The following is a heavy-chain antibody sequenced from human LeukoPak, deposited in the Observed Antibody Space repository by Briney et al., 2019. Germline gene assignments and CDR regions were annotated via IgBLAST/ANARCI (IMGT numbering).Heavy chain of an antibody. J-gene: IGHJ4*02. D-gene: IGHD2/OR15-2a*01. CDR3: AGHHPRNTVDF. CDR1: GGSISSYY. CDR2: ISDIGSI. V-gene: IGHV4-59*08. Sequence: SETLSLTCTVSGGSISSYYWSLIRQPPGKGLEWIAYISDIGSINYNPSLESRVTISLDTSKDQFSLKLSSVTAADAAVYYCAGHHPRNTVDFWGQGTLVTVSS.